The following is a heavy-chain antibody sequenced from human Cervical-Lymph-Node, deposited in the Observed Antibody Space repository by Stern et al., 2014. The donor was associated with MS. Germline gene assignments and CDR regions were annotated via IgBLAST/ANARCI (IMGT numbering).Heavy chain of an antibody. Sequence: EVQLVESGAEARKPGESLKISCKGSVDSFSGYWIGWVRQRPGKGLEWMGIIYPGDSDTRYRPSFQGQVTMSADKSINPAYLQWSSLKASDPAIYYCARRIRDGYDWDAFNIWGQGTMVTVSS. V-gene: IGHV5-51*03. CDR3: ARRIRDGYDWDAFNI. J-gene: IGHJ3*02. CDR2: IYPGDSDT. CDR1: VDSFSGYW. D-gene: IGHD5-24*01.